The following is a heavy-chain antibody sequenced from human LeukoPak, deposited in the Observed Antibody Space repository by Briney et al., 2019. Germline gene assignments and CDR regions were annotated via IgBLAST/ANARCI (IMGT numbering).Heavy chain of an antibody. CDR2: IYSDGST. D-gene: IGHD2-21*01. CDR1: GFTVSSNF. J-gene: IGHJ5*02. V-gene: IGHV3-66*01. Sequence: PGGSLRLSCAASGFTVSSNFMSWVRQAPGKGLEWVSVIYSDGSTYYADSVKGRFTVSRDNSKNTLYLQMNSLRAEDTAVYYCARVASFNWFDPWGQGTLVTVSS. CDR3: ARVASFNWFDP.